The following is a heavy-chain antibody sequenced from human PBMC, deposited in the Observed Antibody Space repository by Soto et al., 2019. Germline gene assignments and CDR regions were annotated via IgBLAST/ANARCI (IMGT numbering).Heavy chain of an antibody. Sequence: GGSLRLSCAASGFIFSNYAMSWVRQAPGKGLEWVSAIGGNGADTYYADSVKGRFTISRDNSKNTLYLQMSSLRAEGTAVYFCAIPSGLTVTGPDYWGQGTLVTVSS. V-gene: IGHV3-23*01. CDR3: AIPSGLTVTGPDY. CDR1: GFIFSNYA. J-gene: IGHJ4*02. CDR2: IGGNGADT. D-gene: IGHD6-19*01.